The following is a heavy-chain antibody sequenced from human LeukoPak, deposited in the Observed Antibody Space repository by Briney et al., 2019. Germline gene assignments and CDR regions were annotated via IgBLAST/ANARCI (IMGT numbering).Heavy chain of an antibody. CDR1: GFTFSSYS. Sequence: GGSLRLSCAASGFTFSSYSMNWVRQAPGKGLEWASSISSSGSYIYYADSVKGRFTISRDNAKNSLYLQMNSLRAEDTAVYYCARDFSGGYSYGYYYFDYWGQGTLVTVSS. D-gene: IGHD5-18*01. CDR3: ARDFSGGYSYGYYYFDY. CDR2: ISSSGSYI. V-gene: IGHV3-21*01. J-gene: IGHJ4*02.